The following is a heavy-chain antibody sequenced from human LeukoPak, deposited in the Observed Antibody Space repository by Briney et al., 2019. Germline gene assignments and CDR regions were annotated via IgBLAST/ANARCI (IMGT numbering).Heavy chain of an antibody. V-gene: IGHV4-34*01. CDR3: ARGWLGSGLDY. CDR1: GGSFSGYY. Sequence: SETLSLTCAVYGGSFSGYYWSWIRQPPGKGLEWIGSIYYSGNTYYNPSLKSRVTISVDTSKNQFSLKLTSVTPEDTAVYYCARGWLGSGLDYWGQGTLVTVSS. D-gene: IGHD6-19*01. J-gene: IGHJ4*02. CDR2: IYYSGNT.